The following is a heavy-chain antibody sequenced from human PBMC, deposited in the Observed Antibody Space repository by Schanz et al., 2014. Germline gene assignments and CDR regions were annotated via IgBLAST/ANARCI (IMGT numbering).Heavy chain of an antibody. V-gene: IGHV3-21*01. CDR3: ARDSRPYYDFLTAYYSIDY. CDR2: ISSSGSYI. CDR1: GFTVSSDH. J-gene: IGHJ4*02. D-gene: IGHD3-9*01. Sequence: EVQLVESGGGFVQPGGSLGLSCVVSGFTVSSDHMSWVRQAPGKGLEWVSSISSSGSYIHYADSVKGRFTISRDNAKNTLYLQMNSLRAEDTAVYYCARDSRPYYDFLTAYYSIDYWGQGTLVTVSS.